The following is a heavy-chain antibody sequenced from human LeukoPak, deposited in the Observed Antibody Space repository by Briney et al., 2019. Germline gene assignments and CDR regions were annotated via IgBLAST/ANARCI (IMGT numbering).Heavy chain of an antibody. D-gene: IGHD1-14*01. V-gene: IGHV3-21*01. CDR3: ARRGYNEYYFDY. Sequence: GGSLRLSCAASGFTFSSYSMNWVRQAPGKGLEWVSSISSSSSYIYYADSVKGRFTISRVNAKNSLYLQMNSLRAEDTAVYYCARRGYNEYYFDYWGQGTLVTVSS. CDR1: GFTFSSYS. CDR2: ISSSSSYI. J-gene: IGHJ4*02.